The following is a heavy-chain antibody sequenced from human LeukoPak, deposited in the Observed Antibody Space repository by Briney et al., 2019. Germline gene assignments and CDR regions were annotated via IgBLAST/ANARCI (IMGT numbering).Heavy chain of an antibody. Sequence: PGGCLRLSCAASVFTLSSYGVHWVSQAPGKGLECVAFIPYDGSTKYYTDTVKGRFTISRDNSKNTLYLQMNSLRAEETAVYYCAKGAYSSCCLDYWGQGTLVTVPS. CDR2: IPYDGSTK. CDR1: VFTLSSYG. J-gene: IGHJ4*02. D-gene: IGHD2-2*01. CDR3: AKGAYSSCCLDY. V-gene: IGHV3-30*02.